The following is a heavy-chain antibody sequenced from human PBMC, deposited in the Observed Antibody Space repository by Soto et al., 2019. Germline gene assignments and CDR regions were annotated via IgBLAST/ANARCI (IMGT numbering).Heavy chain of an antibody. CDR1: GGSISSNNYY. J-gene: IGHJ5*02. V-gene: IGHV4-39*07. D-gene: IGHD3-3*01. Sequence: PSETLSLTCFVSGGSISSNNYYWGWIRQPPGKGLEWIGSMSYSRSTNYNPSLKSRVTISVDTSKNQFSLKLSSVTAADTAVYYCAVQRGFWSGYQTDNWFDPWGQGTLVTVSS. CDR3: AVQRGFWSGYQTDNWFDP. CDR2: MSYSRST.